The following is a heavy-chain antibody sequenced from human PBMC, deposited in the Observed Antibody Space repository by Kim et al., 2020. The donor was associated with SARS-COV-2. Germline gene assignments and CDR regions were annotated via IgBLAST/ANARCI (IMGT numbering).Heavy chain of an antibody. Sequence: SETLSLTCTVSGYSISSGYYWAWVRQPPGKGLEVSGSIRHSGSTYYSPSLKSRVTVSIDTSRNQFSLKLTSVTAADTAVYYCARDGSLGSGTYDGFDIWGQGPMVTVSS. V-gene: IGHV4-38-2*02. J-gene: IGHJ3*02. CDR2: IRHSGST. CDR3: ARDGSLGSGTYDGFDI. D-gene: IGHD3-10*01. CDR1: GYSISSGYY.